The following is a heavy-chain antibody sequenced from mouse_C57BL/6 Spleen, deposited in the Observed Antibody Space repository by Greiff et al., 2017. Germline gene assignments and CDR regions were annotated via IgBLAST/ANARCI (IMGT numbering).Heavy chain of an antibody. CDR1: GYTFTSYT. Sequence: LQESGAELARPGASVKMSCKASGYTFTSYTMHWVKQRPGQGLEWIGYINPSSGYTKYNQKFKDKATLTADKSSSTAYMQLSSLTSEDSAVYYCARPITTVVATEAMDYWGQGTSVTVSS. CDR2: INPSSGYT. CDR3: ARPITTVVATEAMDY. V-gene: IGHV1-4*01. J-gene: IGHJ4*01. D-gene: IGHD1-1*01.